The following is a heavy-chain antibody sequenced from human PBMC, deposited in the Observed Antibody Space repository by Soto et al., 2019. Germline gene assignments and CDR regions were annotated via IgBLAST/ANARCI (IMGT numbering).Heavy chain of an antibody. J-gene: IGHJ4*02. CDR1: GGSISSGGYY. V-gene: IGHV4-31*03. CDR2: IYYSGST. D-gene: IGHD3-22*01. CDR3: ARHSYYDSSAYPQPLDY. Sequence: SETLSLTCTVSGGSISSGGYYWSWIRQHPGKGLEWIGYIYYSGSTYYNPSLRSRLTISVDTPNNQFSLNLSSVTAADTAVYYCARHSYYDSSAYPQPLDYWGQGTLVTVSS.